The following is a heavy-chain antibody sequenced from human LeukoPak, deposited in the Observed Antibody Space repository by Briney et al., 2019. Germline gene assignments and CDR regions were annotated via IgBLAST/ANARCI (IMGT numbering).Heavy chain of an antibody. Sequence: PSETLSLTCTVSGGSTSSSNYYWTWIRQPPGKGLEYIGYIYYSGSTNHNPSLKSRVTISVDTSKNQFSLKLGSVTAADTAVYYCARGRYTFDYWGQGTLVTVSS. CDR3: ARGRYTFDY. D-gene: IGHD1-1*01. CDR2: IYYSGST. CDR1: GGSTSSSNYY. J-gene: IGHJ4*02. V-gene: IGHV4-61*01.